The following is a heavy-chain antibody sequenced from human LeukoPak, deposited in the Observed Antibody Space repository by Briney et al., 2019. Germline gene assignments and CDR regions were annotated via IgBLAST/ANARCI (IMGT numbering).Heavy chain of an antibody. Sequence: ASVKVSCKASGYTFTGYYMHWVRQAPGQGLEWMGWISAYNGNTNYAQKLQGRVTMTTDTSTSTAYMELRSLRSDDTAVYYCARYIVGASLDYWGQGTLVTVSS. V-gene: IGHV1-18*04. D-gene: IGHD1-26*01. CDR1: GYTFTGYY. CDR3: ARYIVGASLDY. J-gene: IGHJ4*02. CDR2: ISAYNGNT.